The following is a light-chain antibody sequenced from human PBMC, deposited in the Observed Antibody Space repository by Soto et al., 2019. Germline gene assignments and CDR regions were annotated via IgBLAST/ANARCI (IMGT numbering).Light chain of an antibody. J-gene: IGKJ1*01. CDR2: GAS. Sequence: DIQMTQSPSSLSASVGDRVTITCRASQNIFNYLNWYQQKPGKPPRVLIYGASSLQGGVPSRFSGGGSGTDLTITISSLQPEDFATYFCQQSYSTPWTFGQGTKVDIK. V-gene: IGKV1-39*01. CDR1: QNIFNY. CDR3: QQSYSTPWT.